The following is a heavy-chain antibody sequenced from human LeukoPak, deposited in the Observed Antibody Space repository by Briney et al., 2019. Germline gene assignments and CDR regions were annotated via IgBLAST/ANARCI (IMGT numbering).Heavy chain of an antibody. CDR2: ISYDGSNK. CDR1: GFTFSSYA. J-gene: IGHJ4*02. V-gene: IGHV3-30-3*01. D-gene: IGHD3-22*01. Sequence: PGRSLRLSCAASGFTFSSYAMHWVRQAPGKGLEWVAVISYDGSNKYYADSVKGRFTISRDNSKNTLYLQMNSLRAEDTAVYYCARETYYHDSSGYDNFDYWGQGTLVTVSS. CDR3: ARETYYHDSSGYDNFDY.